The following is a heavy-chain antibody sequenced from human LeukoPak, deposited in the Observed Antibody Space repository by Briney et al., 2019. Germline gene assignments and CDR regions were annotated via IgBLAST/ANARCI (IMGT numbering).Heavy chain of an antibody. CDR1: GGSISSYY. CDR3: ATGYSYDNYFDY. V-gene: IGHV4-59*01. Sequence: PSETLSLTCTVSGGSISSYYWSWIRQPPGKGLEWIGYIYYSGSTNYNPSLKSRVTISVDTSKNQFSLKLSSATAADTAVYYCATGYSYDNYFDYWGQGTLVTVSS. D-gene: IGHD5-18*01. J-gene: IGHJ4*02. CDR2: IYYSGST.